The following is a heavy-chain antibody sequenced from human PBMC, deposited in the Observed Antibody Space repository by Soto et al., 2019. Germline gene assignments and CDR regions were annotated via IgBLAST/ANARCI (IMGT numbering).Heavy chain of an antibody. J-gene: IGHJ4*02. D-gene: IGHD6-13*01. CDR1: GLSISSDNW. CDR2: IHHSGST. Sequence: QVQLQESCPGLVRPSGTVSLTCAVSGLSISSDNWWSWVRQPPGKGLEWIGEIHHSGSTNYNPSLKSRVTMSVVPSKDLFSLTLNSVTAADTAFYYCARDQGSHPGDWGQGTLVSVSS. CDR3: ARDQGSHPGD. V-gene: IGHV4-4*02.